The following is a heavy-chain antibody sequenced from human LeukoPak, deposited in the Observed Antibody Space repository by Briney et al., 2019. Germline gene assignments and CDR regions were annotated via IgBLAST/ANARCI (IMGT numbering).Heavy chain of an antibody. CDR2: ISSSSSYI. D-gene: IGHD6-6*01. J-gene: IGHJ4*02. CDR1: GFTFSSYS. V-gene: IGHV3-21*01. CDR3: ARSSIAARVPLY. Sequence: GGSLRLSCAASGFTFSSYSMNWVRQAPGKGLEWVSSISSSSSYIYYADSVKGRFTISRDNAKNSLYLQMNSLRAEDTAVYYCARSSIAARVPLYWGQGTLVTVSS.